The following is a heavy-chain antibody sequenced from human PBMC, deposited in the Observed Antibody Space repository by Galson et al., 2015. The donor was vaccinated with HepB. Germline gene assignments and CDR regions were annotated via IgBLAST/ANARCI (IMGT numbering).Heavy chain of an antibody. V-gene: IGHV3-11*01. CDR2: ISSSLVTI. Sequence: SLRLSCAASGFTFSDYYMTWIRQSPGTGLEWVSYISSSLVTIYYADSVKGRFTISGDNAKNSLYLQMNSLRAEDTAIYYCARAGTSASIINYQYQMDVWGKGTTVTVSS. D-gene: IGHD2-2*01. CDR3: ARAGTSASIINYQYQMDV. CDR1: GFTFSDYY. J-gene: IGHJ6*04.